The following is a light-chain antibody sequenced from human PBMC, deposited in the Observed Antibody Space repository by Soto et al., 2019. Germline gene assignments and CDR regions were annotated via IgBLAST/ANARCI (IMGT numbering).Light chain of an antibody. CDR1: NSDVGGHNF. J-gene: IGLJ1*01. CDR3: VSFAGGTYV. Sequence: QSALTQPASVSGSPGQSITISCAGTNSDVGGHNFVSWYQQHPGKAPKLMVYDVNRRPPGVPDRFFGSKSGNTASLTVSGLQAEDEADYYCVSFAGGTYVFGTGTKLTVL. V-gene: IGLV2-8*01. CDR2: DVN.